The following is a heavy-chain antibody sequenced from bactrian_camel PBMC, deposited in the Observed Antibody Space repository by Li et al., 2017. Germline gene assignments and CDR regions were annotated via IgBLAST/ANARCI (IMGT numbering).Heavy chain of an antibody. V-gene: IGHV3S6*01. CDR1: GITFSRHD. CDR3: AASRGVASFSAMPYAY. D-gene: IGHD1*01. CDR2: ITSLPSLFRAA. J-gene: IGHJ4*01. Sequence: HVQLVESGGGLVQPGEPLRLSCVASGITFSRHDMSWVRLAPGKEVEWVAGITSLPSLFRAASYADSVKGRFTISQGNSKNSLYLQMNSLKPEDTAMYYCAASRGVASFSAMPYAYLGQGTQVTVS.